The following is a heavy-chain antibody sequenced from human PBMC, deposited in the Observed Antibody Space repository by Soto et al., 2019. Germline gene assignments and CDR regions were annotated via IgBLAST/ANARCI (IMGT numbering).Heavy chain of an antibody. CDR1: GGSISSSSYY. D-gene: IGHD5-18*01. V-gene: IGHV4-39*01. Sequence: QLQLQESGPGLVKPSETLSLTCTVSGGSISSSSYYWGWIRQPPGKGLEWIGSIYYSGSTYYNPSLKSRVTMSVDTSKNQFSLKLSSVTAADTAVYYCARQYGYSYGYYFDYWGQGTLVTVSS. CDR3: ARQYGYSYGYYFDY. J-gene: IGHJ4*02. CDR2: IYYSGST.